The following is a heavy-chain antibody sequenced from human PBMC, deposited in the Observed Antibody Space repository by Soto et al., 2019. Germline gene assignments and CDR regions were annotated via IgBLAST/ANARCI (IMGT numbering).Heavy chain of an antibody. CDR1: GFTFSSYA. Sequence: GGSLRLSCAASGFTFSSYAMSWVRQAPGKGLEWVSAISGSGGSTYYADSVKGRFTISRDNSKNTLYLQMNSLRAEDTAVYYCAKDSVGGTSCSRFDYWGQGTLVTVSS. J-gene: IGHJ4*02. V-gene: IGHV3-23*01. D-gene: IGHD2-2*01. CDR3: AKDSVGGTSCSRFDY. CDR2: ISGSGGST.